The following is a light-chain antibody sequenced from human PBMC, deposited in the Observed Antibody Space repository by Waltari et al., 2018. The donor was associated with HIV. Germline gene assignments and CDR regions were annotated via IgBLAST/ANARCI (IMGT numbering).Light chain of an antibody. CDR3: SSYAGINTYVL. Sequence: QSALTQPPSASGSPGPPVPLSYNGTSSNVGDSHYASGYQQYPGKAPRLKIYEVYQRPSGVPHRFSGSKSGNTASRTVFGLQAEDEANYYCSSYAGINTYVLFGGGTKLTVL. V-gene: IGLV2-8*01. CDR1: SSNVGDSHY. CDR2: EVY. J-gene: IGLJ2*01.